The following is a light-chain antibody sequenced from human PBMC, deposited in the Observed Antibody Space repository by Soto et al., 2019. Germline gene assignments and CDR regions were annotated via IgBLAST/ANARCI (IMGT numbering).Light chain of an antibody. V-gene: IGLV2-14*03. CDR3: SSYTTTSRV. CDR2: DVS. Sequence: QSVLTQPASVSGSPGQSITISCTVNFGGYNSVSWYQQHPGNAPKLMVYDVSHRPSGVSSRFSGSKSGNTASLTISRLQADDEADYYCSSYTTTSRVFGGGTKLTVL. J-gene: IGLJ3*02. CDR1: FGGYNS.